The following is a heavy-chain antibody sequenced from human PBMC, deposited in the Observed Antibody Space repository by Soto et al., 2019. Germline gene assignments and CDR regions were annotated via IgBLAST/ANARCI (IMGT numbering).Heavy chain of an antibody. CDR2: ISAYNGDT. D-gene: IGHD4-4*01. J-gene: IGHJ4*02. V-gene: IGHV1-18*04. CDR3: ARDLYYSNSICVY. CDR1: GYTFTNHG. Sequence: QVQMVQSGGEMKKPGASVKVSCKTSGYTFTNHGVSWVRQAPGQGLEWMGWISAYNGDTDYAPKFQDRVTMTMDTSTSTVFLELSSLRADDTAVYYCARDLYYSNSICVYWGQGTPVTVSS.